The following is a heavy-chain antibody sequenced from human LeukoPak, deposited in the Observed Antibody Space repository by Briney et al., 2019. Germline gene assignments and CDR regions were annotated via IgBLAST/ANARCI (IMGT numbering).Heavy chain of an antibody. CDR2: ISSGSSTL. CDR1: GFTFSRFN. Sequence: GGSLRLSCAASGFTFSRFNMNWVRQAPGKGLEWVSYISSGSSTLDYADSVKGRFTISRDNAKNSLYLQMNSLRAEDTAVYYCASPDYWGQGTLVTVSS. V-gene: IGHV3-48*04. CDR3: ASPDY. J-gene: IGHJ4*02.